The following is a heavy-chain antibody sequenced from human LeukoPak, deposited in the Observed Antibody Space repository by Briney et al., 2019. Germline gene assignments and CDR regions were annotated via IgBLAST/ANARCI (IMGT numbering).Heavy chain of an antibody. Sequence: SETLSLTCTVSGGSISGYYWSWIRQPPGKGLEGIGYIYYSGSTKYNLSLKSRVTMSVDTSRNQFSLKLSSVTAADTAVYYCARGGLENGYHSNDGFDIWGQGTMVTVSS. CDR1: GGSISGYY. J-gene: IGHJ3*02. V-gene: IGHV4-59*01. D-gene: IGHD3-22*01. CDR3: ARGGLENGYHSNDGFDI. CDR2: IYYSGST.